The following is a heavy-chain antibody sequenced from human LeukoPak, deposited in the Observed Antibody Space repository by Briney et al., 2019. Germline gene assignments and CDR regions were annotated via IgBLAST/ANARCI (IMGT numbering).Heavy chain of an antibody. V-gene: IGHV1-18*01. CDR2: ISAYNGNT. CDR3: ARGDHYYDILTGYYPAPFFDP. J-gene: IGHJ5*02. Sequence: ASVEVSCKASGYTFTSYGISWVRQAPGQGLEWMGWISAYNGNTNYAQKLQGRVTMTTDTSTSTAYMELRSLRSDDTAVYYCARGDHYYDILTGYYPAPFFDPWGQGTLVTVSS. CDR1: GYTFTSYG. D-gene: IGHD3-9*01.